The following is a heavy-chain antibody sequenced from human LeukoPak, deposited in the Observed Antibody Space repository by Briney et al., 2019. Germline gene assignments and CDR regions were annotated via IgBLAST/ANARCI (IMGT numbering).Heavy chain of an antibody. CDR1: GFTFDKYA. Sequence: GGSLRLSCAASGFTFDKYAMSWLRQAPGKGLECVSDISGSGGTTAYADSVKGRFTISKDNSKNTLYLQMNSLRAEGTAVYYFAKDYRDFWSGYSGYFDFWGHGTRVTVSS. V-gene: IGHV3-23*01. D-gene: IGHD3-3*01. CDR3: AKDYRDFWSGYSGYFDF. J-gene: IGHJ4*01. CDR2: ISGSGGTT.